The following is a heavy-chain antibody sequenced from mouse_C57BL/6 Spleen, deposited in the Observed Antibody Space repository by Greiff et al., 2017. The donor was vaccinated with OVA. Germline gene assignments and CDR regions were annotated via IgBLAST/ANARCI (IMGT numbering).Heavy chain of an antibody. CDR1: GYTFTDYN. CDR2: INPNNGGT. CDR3: ARSSYYSNYEYFDY. Sequence: SGPELVKPGASVKIPCKASGYTFTDYNMDWVKQSHGKSLEWIGDINPNNGGTIYNQKFKGKATLTVDKSSSTAYMELRSLTSEDTAVYYCARSSYYSNYEYFDYWGQGTTLTVSS. V-gene: IGHV1-18*01. D-gene: IGHD2-5*01. J-gene: IGHJ2*01.